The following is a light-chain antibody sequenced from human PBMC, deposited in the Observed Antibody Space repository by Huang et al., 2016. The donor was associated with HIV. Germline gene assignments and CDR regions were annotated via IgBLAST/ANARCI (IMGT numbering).Light chain of an antibody. CDR1: QSVLDNSNDRSY. Sequence: DIVMTQSPDSLAVSLGERASINCKSSQSVLDNSNDRSYLAWYHQKPGQSPKLLIYWASTRESGVPDRFIGAGSGTDFALTISSLQAEDVGVYYCQQYFRTPPITFGQGTKVEIK. CDR2: WAS. CDR3: QQYFRTPPIT. V-gene: IGKV4-1*01. J-gene: IGKJ2*01.